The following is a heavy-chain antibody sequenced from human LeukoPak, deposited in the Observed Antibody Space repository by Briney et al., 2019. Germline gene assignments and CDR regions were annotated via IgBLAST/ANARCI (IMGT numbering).Heavy chain of an antibody. D-gene: IGHD3-16*02. CDR3: ARELVGAFGGVIVKFFDY. J-gene: IGHJ4*02. CDR1: GFTFSSYW. V-gene: IGHV3-7*01. CDR2: IKQDGSEK. Sequence: GGSLRLSCAASGFTFSSYWMSWVRQAPGKGLEWVANIKQDGSEKYYVDSVKGRFTISRDNAKNSLYLQMNSLRAEDTAVYYCARELVGAFGGVIVKFFDYWGQGTLVTVSS.